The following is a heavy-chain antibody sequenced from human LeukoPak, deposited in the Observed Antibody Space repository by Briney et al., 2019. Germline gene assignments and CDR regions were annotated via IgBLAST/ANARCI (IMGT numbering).Heavy chain of an antibody. CDR2: ISGSGGTA. Sequence: GGSLRLSCAASGFTFSIYAMSGVRQAPGKGREWGSDISGSGGTAYYADSVKGRFTISRDNSKNTLYLQMNSLRAEDTAVYYCAKKGYYDGSGYYMYYFDLWGQGTLVTVSS. J-gene: IGHJ4*02. CDR1: GFTFSIYA. V-gene: IGHV3-23*01. D-gene: IGHD3-22*01. CDR3: AKKGYYDGSGYYMYYFDL.